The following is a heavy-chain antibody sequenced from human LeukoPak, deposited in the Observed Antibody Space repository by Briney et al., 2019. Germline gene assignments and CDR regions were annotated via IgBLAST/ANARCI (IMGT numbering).Heavy chain of an antibody. CDR2: IYYSGST. V-gene: IGHV4-59*01. D-gene: IGHD6-19*01. J-gene: IGHJ4*02. Sequence: PSETLSLTCTVSGGSISSYYWSWIRQPPGKGLEWIGYIYYSGSTNYNPSLKSRVTISVDTSKNQFSLKLSSVTAADTAVYYCARSNLVAGTVADYWGQGTLVTVSS. CDR3: ARSNLVAGTVADY. CDR1: GGSISSYY.